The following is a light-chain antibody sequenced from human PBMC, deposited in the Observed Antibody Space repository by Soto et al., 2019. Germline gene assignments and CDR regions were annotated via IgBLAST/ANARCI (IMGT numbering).Light chain of an antibody. J-gene: IGLJ1*01. V-gene: IGLV2-14*01. CDR1: SSDVGGYNY. CDR2: DVS. CDR3: SSYTSSSTYV. Sequence: ALTQPASVSGSPGQSITISCTGTSSDVGGYNYVSWYQQHPGKAPKLMIYDVSNRPSGVSNRFSGSKSGNTASLTISGLQAEDEADYYCSSYTSSSTYVFGTG.